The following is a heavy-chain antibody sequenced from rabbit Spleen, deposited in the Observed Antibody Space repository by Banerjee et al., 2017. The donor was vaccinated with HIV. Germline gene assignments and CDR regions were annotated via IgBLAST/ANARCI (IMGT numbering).Heavy chain of an antibody. J-gene: IGHJ4*01. CDR2: IGFGSTGNT. CDR1: GFSFSSRYY. Sequence: QSLEESGGGLVQPEGSLTLTCTASGFSFSSRYYMCWVRQAPGKGLEWIGCIGFGSTGNTYYASWAKGRFTISSHNAQNTLYLQLNSLTAADTATYFCARDPYSYDDYGDYPFNLWGPGTLVTVS. CDR3: ARDPYSYDDYGDYPFNL. D-gene: IGHD2-1*01. V-gene: IGHV1S40*01.